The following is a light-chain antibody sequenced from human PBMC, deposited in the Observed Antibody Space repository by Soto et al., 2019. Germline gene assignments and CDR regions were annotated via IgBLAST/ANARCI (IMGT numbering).Light chain of an antibody. Sequence: QAVVTQPRSVSGSPGQSVTISCTGTSSDIGGHNYVSWYQYHPGKAPKLMIYDVSKRPSGVPDRFSGSKSGNTASLTISGLQAEDEADYYCCSYAGSHNLLFGGGTQLTVL. CDR1: SSDIGGHNY. CDR2: DVS. J-gene: IGLJ2*01. CDR3: CSYAGSHNLL. V-gene: IGLV2-11*01.